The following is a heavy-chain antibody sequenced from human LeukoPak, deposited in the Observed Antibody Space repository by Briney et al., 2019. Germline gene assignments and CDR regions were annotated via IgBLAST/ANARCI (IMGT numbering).Heavy chain of an antibody. CDR3: ASSYYYYMDA. Sequence: SETLSLTCTVSGGSISSYYWSWIRQPPGRGLEWIGYIYYSGSTDYNPSLKSRVTISVDTSKNQLSLELSSVTAADTAVYYCASSYYYYMDAWGKGTTVTVSS. V-gene: IGHV4-59*01. CDR2: IYYSGST. CDR1: GGSISSYY. J-gene: IGHJ6*03.